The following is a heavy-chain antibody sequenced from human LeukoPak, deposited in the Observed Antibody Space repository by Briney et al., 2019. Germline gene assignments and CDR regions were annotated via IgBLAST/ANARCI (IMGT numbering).Heavy chain of an antibody. J-gene: IGHJ4*02. CDR3: ARETPSRYFDY. CDR1: GYTLTSCD. CDR2: MNPNSGRT. D-gene: IGHD4-23*01. V-gene: IGHV1-8*01. Sequence: GSVKVSCKASGYTLTSCDINWVRQATGQGHEWMGWMNPNSGRTGYAQKFQGRITMTRNTSISTAYMELSSLRSDDTAVYYCARETPSRYFDYWGQGALVTVSS.